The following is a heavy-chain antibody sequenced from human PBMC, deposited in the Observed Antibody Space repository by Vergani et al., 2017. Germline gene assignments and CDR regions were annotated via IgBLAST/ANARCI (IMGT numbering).Heavy chain of an antibody. J-gene: IGHJ4*02. CDR1: GGTFSSYA. V-gene: IGHV1-69*18. D-gene: IGHD3-22*01. Sequence: QVQLVQSGAEVKKPGSSVKVSCKASGGTFSSYAISWVRQAPGQGLEWMGRIIPIFGTANYAQKFQGRVTITADESTSTAYMELSSLRSEDTAVYYCAREEISRAYDSSGYYGGGVPLSYWGQGTLVTVSS. CDR2: IIPIFGTA. CDR3: AREEISRAYDSSGYYGGGVPLSY.